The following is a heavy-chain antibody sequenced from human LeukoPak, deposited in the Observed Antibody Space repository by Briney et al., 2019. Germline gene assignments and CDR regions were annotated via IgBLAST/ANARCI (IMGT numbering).Heavy chain of an antibody. CDR1: GGSISSGSYY. CDR3: ARSGDDFWSGYYINWFDS. V-gene: IGHV4-61*02. D-gene: IGHD3-3*01. CDR2: IYTSGST. J-gene: IGHJ5*01. Sequence: TLSLTCTVSGGSISSGSYYWSWIRQPAGKGLEWIGRIYTSGSTNYNPSLKSRVTISVDTSKNQFSLKLSSVTAADTAVYYCARSGDDFWSGYYINWFDSWSQGTLVTVSS.